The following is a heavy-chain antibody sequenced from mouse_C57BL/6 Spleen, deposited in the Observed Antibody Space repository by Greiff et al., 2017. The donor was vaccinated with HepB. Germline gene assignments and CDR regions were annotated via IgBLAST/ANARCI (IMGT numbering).Heavy chain of an antibody. Sequence: EVKLVDSEGGLVQPGSSMKLSCTASGFTFSDYYMAWVRQVPEKGLEWVANINYDGSSTYYLDSLKSRFIISRDNAKNILYLQMSSLKSEDTATYYCARSLTGVFDYWGQGTTLTVSS. CDR1: GFTFSDYY. CDR3: ARSLTGVFDY. CDR2: INYDGSST. D-gene: IGHD4-1*01. V-gene: IGHV5-16*01. J-gene: IGHJ2*01.